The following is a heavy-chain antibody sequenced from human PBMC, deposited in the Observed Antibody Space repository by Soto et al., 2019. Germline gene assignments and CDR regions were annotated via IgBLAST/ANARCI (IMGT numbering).Heavy chain of an antibody. Sequence: GGSLRLSCAASGFTFSSYGMHWVRQAPGKGLEWVAVIWYDGSNKYYADSVKGRFTISRDNSKNTLYLQMNSLRAEDTAVYYCAREYSSGWSYFDYWGQGTLVTVSS. V-gene: IGHV3-33*01. J-gene: IGHJ4*02. D-gene: IGHD6-19*01. CDR3: AREYSSGWSYFDY. CDR1: GFTFSSYG. CDR2: IWYDGSNK.